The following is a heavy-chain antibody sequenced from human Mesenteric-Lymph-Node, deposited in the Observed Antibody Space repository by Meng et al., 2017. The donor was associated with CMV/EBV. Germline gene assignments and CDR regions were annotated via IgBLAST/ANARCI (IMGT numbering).Heavy chain of an antibody. CDR3: TTTGDSSGPPLDY. CDR2: IKSKTDGGTT. J-gene: IGHJ4*02. D-gene: IGHD3-22*01. Sequence: GGSLRLSCAASGFSFSNAWMSWVRQAPGKGLEWVGHIKSKTDGGTTVHAAPVKGRFTISRDDSKNTLYLQMNSLKTEDTAVYYCTTTGDSSGPPLDYWGQGTLVTVSS. CDR1: GFSFSNAW. V-gene: IGHV3-15*01.